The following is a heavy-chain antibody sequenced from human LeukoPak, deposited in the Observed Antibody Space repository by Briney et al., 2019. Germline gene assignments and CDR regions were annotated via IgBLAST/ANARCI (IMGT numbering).Heavy chain of an antibody. CDR2: ISAFNGNT. CDR1: GYIFTTYA. Sequence: ASVKVSCKASGYIFTTYAITWVRQAPGQGLEWMGGISAFNGNTNYAQKLQGRVTMTTDTSTSTAYMELRSLRSDDTAVYYCARGPDGDDPFDYWGQGTLVTVSS. V-gene: IGHV1-18*01. CDR3: ARGPDGDDPFDY. D-gene: IGHD4-17*01. J-gene: IGHJ4*02.